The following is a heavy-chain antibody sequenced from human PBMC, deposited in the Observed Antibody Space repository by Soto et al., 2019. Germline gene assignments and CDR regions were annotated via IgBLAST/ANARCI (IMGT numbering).Heavy chain of an antibody. CDR1: GFTFITYA. Sequence: EVQLLDSGGGLVQPGGSLRLSCAASGFTFITYAMSWVRQAPGKGLEWVSIISGSGGSTYYPDSVKGRFTNSRDNSKNTLYLQMNSLRAEDTAVYYCAKLPAAQSYFDFWGEGTLVTVSS. CDR2: ISGSGGST. D-gene: IGHD2-2*01. V-gene: IGHV3-23*01. CDR3: AKLPAAQSYFDF. J-gene: IGHJ4*02.